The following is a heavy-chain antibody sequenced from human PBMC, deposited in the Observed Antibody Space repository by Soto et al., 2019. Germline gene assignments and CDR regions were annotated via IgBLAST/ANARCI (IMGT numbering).Heavy chain of an antibody. V-gene: IGHV4-59*01. CDR3: ARRWSGTDY. CDR1: GGSMRSFY. D-gene: IGHD3-10*01. J-gene: IGHJ4*02. Sequence: PSETLSLTCTVSGGSMRSFYWSWIRQPPGKGLEWIGYVHDSGGTSYNPSLQSRVTISADTSKNQFSLDLRSVTAADTAKYYCARRWSGTDYWGQGILVTVSS. CDR2: VHDSGGT.